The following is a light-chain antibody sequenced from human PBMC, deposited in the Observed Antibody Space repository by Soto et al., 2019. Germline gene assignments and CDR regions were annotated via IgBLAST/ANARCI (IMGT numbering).Light chain of an antibody. Sequence: SYELTQPPSVSVSPGQTASITCSGDKLGDKYACWYQQKPCQSPVLVIYQDSKRTSGIPERFSGSNSGNTATLTISGTQAMDEADYYCQAWDSRTVVFGGGTQLTVL. CDR2: QDS. CDR1: KLGDKY. CDR3: QAWDSRTVV. J-gene: IGLJ2*01. V-gene: IGLV3-1*01.